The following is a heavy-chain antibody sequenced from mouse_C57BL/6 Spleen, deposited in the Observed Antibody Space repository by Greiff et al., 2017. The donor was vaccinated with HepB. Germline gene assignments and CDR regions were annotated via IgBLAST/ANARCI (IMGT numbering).Heavy chain of an antibody. J-gene: IGHJ4*01. V-gene: IGHV1-81*01. CDR3: ARTDYYGSDYYAMDY. D-gene: IGHD1-1*01. CDR1: GYTFTSYG. Sequence: QVQLQQSGAELARPGASVKLSCKASGYTFTSYGISWVKQRTGQGLEWIGEIYPRSGNTYYNEKFKGKATLTADKSSSTAYMELRSLTSEDSAVYFCARTDYYGSDYYAMDYWGQGTSVTVSS. CDR2: IYPRSGNT.